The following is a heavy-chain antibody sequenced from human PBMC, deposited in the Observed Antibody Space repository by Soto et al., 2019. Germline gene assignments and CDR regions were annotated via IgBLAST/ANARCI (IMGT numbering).Heavy chain of an antibody. V-gene: IGHV4-39*01. CDR1: GGSISSRSHY. J-gene: IGHJ4*02. CDR2: SYYRGST. Sequence: QLQLQESGPGLVKPSETLSLTCTVSGGSISSRSHYWGWIRQSPGKHLEWIGSSYYRGSTHYNPSLKTRVTISVDTSKNQVSLKVYSVTAADTAVYYCATADGFGVVTPFFAYWGQGILVTVSS. D-gene: IGHD3-3*01. CDR3: ATADGFGVVTPFFAY.